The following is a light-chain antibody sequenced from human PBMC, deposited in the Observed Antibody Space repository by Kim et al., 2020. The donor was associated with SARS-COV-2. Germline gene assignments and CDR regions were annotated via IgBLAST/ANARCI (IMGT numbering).Light chain of an antibody. CDR1: SSDVGGYNY. CDR3: SSYAGSNIVV. CDR2: EVR. V-gene: IGLV2-8*01. Sequence: GQSVTISCTGTSSDVGGYNYVSWYQQHPGKAPKLIIYEVRERPSGVPDRFSGSKSGNTASLTVSGLLPEDEADYYCSSYAGSNIVVFGGGTQLTVL. J-gene: IGLJ2*01.